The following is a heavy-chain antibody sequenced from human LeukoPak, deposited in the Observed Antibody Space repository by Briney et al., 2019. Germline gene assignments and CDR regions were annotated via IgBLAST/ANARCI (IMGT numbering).Heavy chain of an antibody. CDR1: GYTFTGYY. CDR3: ATLEYSSSSGHYYYYYMDV. CDR2: INPNSGGT. Sequence: ASVKVSCKASGYTFTGYYMHWVRQAPGQGLEWMGWINPNSGGTNYAQKFQGRVTMTRDTSISTAYMELSRLRSDGTAVYYCATLEYSSSSGHYYYYYMDVWGKGTTVTVSS. J-gene: IGHJ6*03. D-gene: IGHD6-6*01. V-gene: IGHV1-2*02.